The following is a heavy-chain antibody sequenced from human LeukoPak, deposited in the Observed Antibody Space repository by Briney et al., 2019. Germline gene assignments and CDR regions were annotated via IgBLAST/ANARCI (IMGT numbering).Heavy chain of an antibody. Sequence: SETLSLTCTVSGYSISSGYYWGWIRQPPGKGLEWIGSIYHSGSTYYNPSLKSRVTISVDTSKNQFSLKLSSVTAADTAVYYCARVAAVGPDGAFDIWGQGTMVTVSS. CDR1: GYSISSGYY. J-gene: IGHJ3*02. V-gene: IGHV4-38-2*02. CDR2: IYHSGST. D-gene: IGHD4-23*01. CDR3: ARVAAVGPDGAFDI.